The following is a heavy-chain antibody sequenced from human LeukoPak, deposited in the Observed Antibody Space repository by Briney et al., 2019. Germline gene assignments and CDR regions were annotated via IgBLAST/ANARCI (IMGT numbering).Heavy chain of an antibody. CDR3: ARQTIFGVVSDY. CDR1: GGSISSSSYY. CDR2: IYYSGST. J-gene: IGHJ4*02. V-gene: IGHV4-39*01. Sequence: SETLSLTCTVSGGSISSSSYYWGWIRQPPGKGLEWIGSIYYSGSTYYNPSLKSRVTISVDTSKNQFSLKLSSVTAADTAVYYCARQTIFGVVSDYWGQGTLATVSS. D-gene: IGHD3-3*01.